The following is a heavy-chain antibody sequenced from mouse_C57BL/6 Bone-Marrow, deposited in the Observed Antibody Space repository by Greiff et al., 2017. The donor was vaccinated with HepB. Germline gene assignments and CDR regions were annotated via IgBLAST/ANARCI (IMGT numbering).Heavy chain of an antibody. J-gene: IGHJ3*01. CDR3: GSGGYRFAY. CDR2: IYPRSGNT. D-gene: IGHD1-1*02. V-gene: IGHV1-81*01. Sequence: QVQLQQSGAELVRPGASVKLSCKASGYTFTSYGISWVKQRTGQGLEWIGEIYPRSGNTYYNEKFKGKATLTADKSSSTAYMELRSLTSEDSAVYFCGSGGYRFAYWGQGTLVTVSA. CDR1: GYTFTSYG.